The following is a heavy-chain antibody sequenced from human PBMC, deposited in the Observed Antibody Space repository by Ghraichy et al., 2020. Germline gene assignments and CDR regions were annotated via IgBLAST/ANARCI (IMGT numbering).Heavy chain of an antibody. J-gene: IGHJ5*02. CDR3: AHSIQMEEYGDYLNSYLDP. CDR2: IYWNDDK. V-gene: IGHV2-5*01. D-gene: IGHD4-17*01. CDR1: GFSLNTSGVG. Sequence: SGPTLVKPTQTLTLTCTFSGFSLNTSGVGVGWIRQPPGKALEWLALIYWNDDKRYSPSLKNRLTITKDTSKNQVVLTMTNMDPVDTATYYCAHSIQMEEYGDYLNSYLDPWGQGTLVTVSS.